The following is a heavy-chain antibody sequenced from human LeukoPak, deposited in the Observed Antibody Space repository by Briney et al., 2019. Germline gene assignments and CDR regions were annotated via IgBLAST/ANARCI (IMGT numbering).Heavy chain of an antibody. J-gene: IGHJ4*02. Sequence: PGGSLRLSCAASGFTVNSNYLSWVRQAPGKGLEWVSTLYNTGNTYYANSVKGRFSISRDNSKNTLFLQMNSLRAEDTAVYYCARLTPEAGRLYFVDWGPGTLVTVSS. CDR3: ARLTPEAGRLYFVD. V-gene: IGHV3-53*01. CDR2: LYNTGNT. CDR1: GFTVNSNY. D-gene: IGHD6-13*01.